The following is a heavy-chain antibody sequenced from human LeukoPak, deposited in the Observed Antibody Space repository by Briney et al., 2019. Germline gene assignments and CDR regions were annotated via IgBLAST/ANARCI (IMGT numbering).Heavy chain of an antibody. CDR3: GSIGSSWYEDY. CDR1: GFTFSGHG. D-gene: IGHD6-13*01. J-gene: IGHJ4*02. CDR2: IKQDGSEK. V-gene: IGHV3-7*01. Sequence: GGSLRLSCAASGFTFSGHGMHWVRQAPGKGLEWVANIKQDGSEKYYVDSVKGRFTISRDNAKSSLYLQMNSLRAEDTAVYYCGSIGSSWYEDYCGQGTLVTVSS.